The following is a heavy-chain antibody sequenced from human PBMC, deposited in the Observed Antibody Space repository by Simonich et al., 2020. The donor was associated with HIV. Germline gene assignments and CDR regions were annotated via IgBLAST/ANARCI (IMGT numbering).Heavy chain of an antibody. CDR1: GYTFTGYY. V-gene: IGHV1-2*02. CDR3: ARDRIAAAGTDSFDY. D-gene: IGHD6-13*01. J-gene: IGHJ4*02. CDR2: INPNRGGT. Sequence: QVQLVQSGAEVKKPGASVKVSCKASGYTFTGYYMHWVRQAPGQGLEWVGGINPNRGGTNYAQKFQGRVTMTRDTSISTAYMELSRLRSDDTAVYYCARDRIAAAGTDSFDYWGQGTLVTVSS.